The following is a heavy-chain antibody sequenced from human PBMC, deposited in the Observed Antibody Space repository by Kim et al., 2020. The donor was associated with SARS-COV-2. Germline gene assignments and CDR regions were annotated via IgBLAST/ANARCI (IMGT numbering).Heavy chain of an antibody. J-gene: IGHJ6*02. CDR3: SRTNGPYGMDV. CDR2: IHTNTGNP. V-gene: IGHV7-4-1*02. Sequence: ASVKVSCKASGYSFNRYTMNWVRQAPGQGLEWMGWIHTNTGNPTYAQGFTGRFVFSLDTSVSTTYLQISSLKAEDTAVYYCSRTNGPYGMDVWGQGTTVTVSS. D-gene: IGHD2-8*01. CDR1: GYSFNRYT.